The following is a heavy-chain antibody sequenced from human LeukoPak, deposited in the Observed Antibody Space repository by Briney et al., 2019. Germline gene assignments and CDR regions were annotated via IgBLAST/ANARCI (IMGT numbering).Heavy chain of an antibody. CDR2: FGISGTI. J-gene: IGHJ4*02. CDR3: AGYGVYPY. CDR1: GFTFSSYW. V-gene: IGHV3-48*01. D-gene: IGHD4-17*01. Sequence: PGGSLRLSCAASGFTFSSYWMSWVRQAPGEGPEWIAYFGISGTIYYADSVRGRFTISRDNAKNSLFLQMNSLRVDDTAIYYCAGYGVYPYWGQGTPVTVSS.